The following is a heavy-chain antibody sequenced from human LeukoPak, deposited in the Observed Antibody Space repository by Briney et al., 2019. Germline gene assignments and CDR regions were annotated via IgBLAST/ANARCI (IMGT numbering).Heavy chain of an antibody. CDR3: AKSGSYLRGYYFDY. CDR2: INSDGSST. Sequence: GGSLRLSCAASGFTFSSYWMHWVRQAPGKGLVWVSRINSDGSSTSYADSVKGRFTISRDNSKNTLYLQMNSLRAEDTAVYYCAKSGSYLRGYYFDYWGQGTLVTVSS. D-gene: IGHD1-26*01. V-gene: IGHV3-74*01. J-gene: IGHJ4*02. CDR1: GFTFSSYW.